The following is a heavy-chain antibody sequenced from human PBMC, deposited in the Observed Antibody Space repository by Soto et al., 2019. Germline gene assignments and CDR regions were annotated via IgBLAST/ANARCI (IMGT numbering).Heavy chain of an antibody. Sequence: SETLSLTCTVSGGSISGYYWSWIRQPPGKGLEWIGYIHSSGSTTYNPSLKSRVTISVDTSKNQFSLKVSSVTAADTAVYYCARDVGRLARRSGKYYIAFDIWGQGTMVTVSS. CDR2: IHSSGST. J-gene: IGHJ3*02. D-gene: IGHD1-26*01. CDR3: ARDVGRLARRSGKYYIAFDI. V-gene: IGHV4-59*01. CDR1: GGSISGYY.